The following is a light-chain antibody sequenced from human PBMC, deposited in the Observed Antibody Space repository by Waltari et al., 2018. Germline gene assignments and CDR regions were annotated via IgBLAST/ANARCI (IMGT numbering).Light chain of an antibody. CDR2: AAS. V-gene: IGKV1-27*01. CDR1: QGISNY. J-gene: IGKJ1*01. Sequence: DIQMTQSPSSLSASVGDRVTITCPASQGISNYLAWYQQKPGKAPKLLIYAASTWESGVPSRFSGSGSGTDFTLTISSLQPEDVATYYCQKYNSASWTFGRGTKVEIK. CDR3: QKYNSASWT.